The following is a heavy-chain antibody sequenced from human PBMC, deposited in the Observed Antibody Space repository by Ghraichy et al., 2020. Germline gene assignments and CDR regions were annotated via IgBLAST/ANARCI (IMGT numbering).Heavy chain of an antibody. Sequence: SGPTLVKPTQTLTLTCTFSGFSLRTSGVGVAWIRQPPGKALEWLALIYWNDDKRYTPSLQNRVTITKDTSRNRVVLTMANLDPVDTATYYCAHLARLWDSASGNYLSGPFDHWGHGTLATVSS. D-gene: IGHD3-10*01. CDR3: AHLARLWDSASGNYLSGPFDH. J-gene: IGHJ4*01. V-gene: IGHV2-5*01. CDR1: GFSLRTSGVG. CDR2: IYWNDDK.